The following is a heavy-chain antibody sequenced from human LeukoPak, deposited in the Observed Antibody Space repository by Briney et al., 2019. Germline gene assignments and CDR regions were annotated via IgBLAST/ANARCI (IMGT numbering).Heavy chain of an antibody. CDR1: GFTFSSYG. CDR2: ISYDGSNK. Sequence: GGSLRLSCAASGFTFSSYGMHWVRQAPGKGLEWVAVISYDGSNKYYVDSVKGRFTTSRDNSKNTLYLQMNSLRAEDTAVYYCARSIMIFGVARGLGDWFDPWGQGILVTVSS. D-gene: IGHD3-3*01. V-gene: IGHV3-30*03. CDR3: ARSIMIFGVARGLGDWFDP. J-gene: IGHJ5*02.